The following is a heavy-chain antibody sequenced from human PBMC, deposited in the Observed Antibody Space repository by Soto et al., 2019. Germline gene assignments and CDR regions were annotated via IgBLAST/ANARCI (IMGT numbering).Heavy chain of an antibody. CDR3: AKLVIGYCSGNTCDDY. Sequence: GGSLRLSCAASGFTFSYGIHWLRQAPCKGLEWVAYISYDSSNKFYGDSVKGRFTISRDNSKNTQFLQMNSLRAEDTAVYYCAKLVIGYCSGNTCDDYWGQGTLVTVSS. V-gene: IGHV3-30*18. CDR1: GFTFSYG. CDR2: ISYDSSNK. D-gene: IGHD2-15*01. J-gene: IGHJ4*02.